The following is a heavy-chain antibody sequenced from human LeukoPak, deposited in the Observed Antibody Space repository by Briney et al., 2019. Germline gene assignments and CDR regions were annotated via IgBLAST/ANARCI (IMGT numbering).Heavy chain of an antibody. D-gene: IGHD2-21*01. CDR1: GFIFSNYY. CDR2: ISADAATV. Sequence: GGSLRLSCTASGFIFSNYYMAWVRQPPGRGLEWISYISADAATVKYADSVKGRFTISRDNSKNTLYLQMNSLRAEDTAVYYCARQGLLWQDAFDIWGQGTMVTVSS. J-gene: IGHJ3*02. V-gene: IGHV3-11*01. CDR3: ARQGLLWQDAFDI.